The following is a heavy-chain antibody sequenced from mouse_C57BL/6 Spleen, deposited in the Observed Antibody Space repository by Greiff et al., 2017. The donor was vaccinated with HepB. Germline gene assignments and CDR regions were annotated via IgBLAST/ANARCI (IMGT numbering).Heavy chain of an antibody. J-gene: IGHJ1*03. D-gene: IGHD1-1*01. V-gene: IGHV5-17*01. CDR2: ISSGSSTS. Sequence: EVQLVESGGGLVKPGGSLKLSCAASGFTFSDYGMHWVRQAPEKGLEWVAYISSGSSTSYYADTVKGRFTISRDNAKNTLFLQMTSLRSEDTAMYYCARAYGSLYWYFDVWGTGTTVTVSS. CDR1: GFTFSDYG. CDR3: ARAYGSLYWYFDV.